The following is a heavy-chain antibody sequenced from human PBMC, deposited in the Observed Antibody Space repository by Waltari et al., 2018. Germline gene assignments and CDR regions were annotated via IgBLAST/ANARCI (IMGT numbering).Heavy chain of an antibody. V-gene: IGHV1-69*08. J-gene: IGHJ3*02. CDR1: GGTFSSYT. CDR2: IIPILGIA. Sequence: VQLVQSGAVVKKPGSSVKVSCKASGGTFSSYTISWVRQASGQGLEWMGRIIPILGIANYAQKFQGRVTITADKSTSTAYMELSSLRSEDTAVYYWARDVRQGAFDNWGQGTMVTVSS. CDR3: ARDVRQGAFDN.